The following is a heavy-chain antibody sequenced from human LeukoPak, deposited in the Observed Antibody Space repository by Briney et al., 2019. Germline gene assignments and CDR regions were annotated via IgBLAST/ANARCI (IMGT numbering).Heavy chain of an antibody. CDR1: GITLNNYG. CDR2: ISDSGGRK. Sequence: GGSLRLSCAVSGITLNNYGMSWVRQAPGEGLEWVAGISDSGGRKNYADSVKGRFTISRDNPKNTLYLQMNSLRAEDTAVYFCAKRGVVIRVILVGFHKEAYYFDSWGQGALVTVSS. J-gene: IGHJ4*02. CDR3: AKRGVVIRVILVGFHKEAYYFDS. D-gene: IGHD3-22*01. V-gene: IGHV3-23*01.